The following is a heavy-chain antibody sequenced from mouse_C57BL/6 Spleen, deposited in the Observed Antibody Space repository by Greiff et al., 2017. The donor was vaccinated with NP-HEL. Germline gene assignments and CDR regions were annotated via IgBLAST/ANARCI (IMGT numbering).Heavy chain of an antibody. CDR2: IDPENGDT. J-gene: IGHJ4*01. V-gene: IGHV14-4*01. CDR1: GFNIKDDY. CDR3: TTGGGYNYAMDY. D-gene: IGHD2-2*01. Sequence: DVQLVESGAELVRPGASVKLSCTASGFNIKDDYMHWVKQRPEQGLEWIGWIDPENGDTEYASKFQGKATITADTSSNTAYLQLSSLTSEDTAVYYCTTGGGYNYAMDYWGQGTSVTVSS.